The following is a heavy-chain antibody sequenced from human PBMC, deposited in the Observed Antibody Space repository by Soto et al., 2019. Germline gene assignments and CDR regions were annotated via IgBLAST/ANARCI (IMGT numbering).Heavy chain of an antibody. V-gene: IGHV4-39*01. CDR1: GGSIGSSGYY. CDR3: ARLSNGLEYSFDY. D-gene: IGHD5-18*01. CDR2: IYSGGSS. J-gene: IGHJ4*02. Sequence: QLQLQESGPGLVKPSETLSLTCTVSGGSIGSSGYYWGWIRQSPGKGLEWIGSIYSGGSSYYNPSLKSRVTISIDTSNKQFSLRLSSVTAADTAVYYCARLSNGLEYSFDYWGQGALVTVSS.